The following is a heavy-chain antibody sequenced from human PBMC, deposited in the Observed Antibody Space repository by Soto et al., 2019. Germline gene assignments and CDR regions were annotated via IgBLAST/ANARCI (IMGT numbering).Heavy chain of an antibody. CDR1: GFTFSDYY. Sequence: GGSLRLSCAASGFTFSDYYMSWIRQAPGKGLEWVSYISSSGSTIYYADSVKGRFTISRDNAKNSLYLQMNSLRAEDTAVYYCARGLSERYDFWSGYSGTSYYYYMDVWGKGTTVTVSS. CDR3: ARGLSERYDFWSGYSGTSYYYYMDV. V-gene: IGHV3-11*01. D-gene: IGHD3-3*01. CDR2: ISSSGSTI. J-gene: IGHJ6*03.